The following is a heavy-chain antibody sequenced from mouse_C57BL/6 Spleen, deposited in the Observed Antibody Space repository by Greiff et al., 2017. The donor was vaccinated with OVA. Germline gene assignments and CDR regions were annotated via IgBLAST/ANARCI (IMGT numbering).Heavy chain of an antibody. CDR1: GFTFTDYY. Sequence: VQLKESGGGLVQPGGSLSLSCAASGFTFTDYYMSWVRQPPGKALEWLGFIRNKANGYTTEYSASVKGRFTISRDNSQSILYLQMNALRAEDSATYYCASSNWGYYAMDYWGQGTSVTVSS. D-gene: IGHD4-1*01. V-gene: IGHV7-3*01. CDR3: ASSNWGYYAMDY. CDR2: IRNKANGYTT. J-gene: IGHJ4*01.